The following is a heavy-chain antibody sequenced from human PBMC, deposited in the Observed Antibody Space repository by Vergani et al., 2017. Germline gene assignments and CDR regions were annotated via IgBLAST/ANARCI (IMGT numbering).Heavy chain of an antibody. J-gene: IGHJ4*02. CDR3: SREXYCTNCVCFTLFYV. CDR2: IRHDGIT. Sequence: QAQLQQWGAGLLKPSETLSLTCAIYGGSFNDYWWTWIRQPPGKGLEWIGEIRHDGITHYSPSLKSRVTISIDTSTHQFSLCLRSVTAADTAVYYCSREXYCTNCVCFTLFYVWGQGALVTVSS. V-gene: IGHV4-34*01. D-gene: IGHD2-8*01. CDR1: GGSFNDYW.